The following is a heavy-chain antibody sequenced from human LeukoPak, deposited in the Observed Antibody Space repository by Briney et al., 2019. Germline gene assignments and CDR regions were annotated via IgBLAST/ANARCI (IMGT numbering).Heavy chain of an antibody. Sequence: ASVKVSCKASGYPFTTYYMHWVRQAPGQELEWMGWINPNSGGTNYAQKFQGRVTVTRDTSISTAYMALSGLRSDDTAVYYCTSDGGWYFNYWGQGSLVTVSS. D-gene: IGHD6-19*01. V-gene: IGHV1-2*02. CDR3: TSDGGWYFNY. CDR2: INPNSGGT. J-gene: IGHJ4*02. CDR1: GYPFTTYY.